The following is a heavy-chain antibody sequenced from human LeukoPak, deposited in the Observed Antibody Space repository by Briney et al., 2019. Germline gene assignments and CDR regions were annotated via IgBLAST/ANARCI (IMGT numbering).Heavy chain of an antibody. CDR2: ISYDGSNK. V-gene: IGHV3-30*03. J-gene: IGHJ5*02. D-gene: IGHD3-16*02. CDR3: ARDAPSGSYYDYVWGSYRQNWFDP. CDR1: GFTFSSYS. Sequence: GGSLRLSCAASGFTFSSYSMNWVRQAPGKGLEWVAVISYDGSNKYYADSVKGRFTISRDNSKNTLYLQMNSLRAEDTAVYYCARDAPSGSYYDYVWGSYRQNWFDPWGQGTLVTVSS.